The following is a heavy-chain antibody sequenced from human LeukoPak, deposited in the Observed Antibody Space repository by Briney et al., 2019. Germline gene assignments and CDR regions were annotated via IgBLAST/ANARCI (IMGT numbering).Heavy chain of an antibody. CDR3: AKNPTTHDYSNYVPGPRRYLFDY. J-gene: IGHJ4*02. Sequence: GGSLRLSCAASGFTFSSYAMSWVRQAPGKGLEWVSAISGSGGSTYYADSVKGRFTISRDNSKNTLYLQMNSLRAEDTAVYYCAKNPTTHDYSNYVPGPRRYLFDYWGQGTLVTVSS. V-gene: IGHV3-23*01. CDR1: GFTFSSYA. D-gene: IGHD4-11*01. CDR2: ISGSGGST.